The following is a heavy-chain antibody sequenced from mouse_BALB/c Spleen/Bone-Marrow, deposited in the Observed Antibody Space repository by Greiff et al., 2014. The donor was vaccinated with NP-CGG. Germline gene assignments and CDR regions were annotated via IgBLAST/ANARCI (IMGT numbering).Heavy chain of an antibody. Sequence: EVQGVESGPSLVKPSQTLSLTCSVTGDSITGGYWHWIRKLPGNKLECMGYISYRGTTYYNPSLKSRISITRDTSKNQYYLELNSVAAEDTATYYCARTGFFDVWGAGTTVTVSS. CDR1: GDSITGGY. J-gene: IGHJ1*01. V-gene: IGHV3-8*02. CDR3: ARTGFFDV. CDR2: ISYRGTT.